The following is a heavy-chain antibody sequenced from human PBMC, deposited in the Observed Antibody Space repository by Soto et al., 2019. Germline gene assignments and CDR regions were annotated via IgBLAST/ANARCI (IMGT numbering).Heavy chain of an antibody. CDR3: ARDLTCFDILTGYERYYGMDV. CDR2: IYYSGST. D-gene: IGHD3-9*01. V-gene: IGHV4-59*01. J-gene: IGHJ6*02. Sequence: SETLSLTCTVSGGSISSYYWSWIRQPPGKGLEWIGYIYYSGSTNYNPSLKSRVTISVDTSKNQFSLKLSSVTAADTAVYYCARDLTCFDILTGYERYYGMDVWGQGTTVTVS. CDR1: GGSISSYY.